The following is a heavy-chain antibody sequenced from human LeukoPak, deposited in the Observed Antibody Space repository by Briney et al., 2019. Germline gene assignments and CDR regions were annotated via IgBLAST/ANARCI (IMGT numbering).Heavy chain of an antibody. CDR3: ARHRGYSLDDAFDI. CDR2: IYPGDSDT. Sequence: GESLKISCKCSGYSFTSYWIGWVRQMPGKGLEWMGVIYPGDSDTRSSPSFQGQVTISADKSISTAYLQWSSLKASDTAMYYCARHRGYSLDDAFDIWGQGTMVTVSS. D-gene: IGHD5-18*01. CDR1: GYSFTSYW. V-gene: IGHV5-51*01. J-gene: IGHJ3*02.